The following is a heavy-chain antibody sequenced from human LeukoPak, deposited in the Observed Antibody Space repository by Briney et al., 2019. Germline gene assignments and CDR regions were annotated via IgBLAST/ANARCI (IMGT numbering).Heavy chain of an antibody. D-gene: IGHD3-10*01. V-gene: IGHV3-23*01. CDR3: AKNIGGLDY. CDR1: GFTFNTYG. CDR2: ISGSDGST. J-gene: IGHJ4*02. Sequence: GGSLRLSCAVSGFTFNTYGMTWVRQAPGKGLEWVSGISGSDGSTYHADSVKGRFTISRDNSKNMLYLQMNSLRGEDTAVYYCAKNIGGLDYWGQGTLVTVSS.